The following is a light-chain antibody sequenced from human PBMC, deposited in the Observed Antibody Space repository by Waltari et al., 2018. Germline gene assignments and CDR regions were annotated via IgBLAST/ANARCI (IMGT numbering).Light chain of an antibody. Sequence: QSALTQPASVSGSPGQSITIPCTGTSSDVGGYNYVSWYQQHPGKAPKLMIYDVSKRPSGVSNRFSGSKSGNTASLTISGLQAEDEADSCCSSYTSSSAGVFGGRTKLTVL. J-gene: IGLJ2*01. CDR1: SSDVGGYNY. V-gene: IGLV2-14*01. CDR3: SSYTSSSAGV. CDR2: DVS.